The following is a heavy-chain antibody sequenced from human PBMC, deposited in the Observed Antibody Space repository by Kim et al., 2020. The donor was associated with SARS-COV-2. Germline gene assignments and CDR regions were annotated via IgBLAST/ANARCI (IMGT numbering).Heavy chain of an antibody. J-gene: IGHJ3*02. CDR1: GFTFSDRL. CDR3: TREGGRGQFTAFDI. D-gene: IGHD1-1*01. CDR2: VRTKSSSYTT. V-gene: IGHV3-72*01. Sequence: GGSLRLSCAASGFTFSDRLMDWVRQAPGKGLEWICRVRTKSSSYTTEYAASVRGRFTISRDDSQNSLYLQMNSLNTDDTAVYYCTREGGRGQFTAFDIWRRGTMGTDSS.